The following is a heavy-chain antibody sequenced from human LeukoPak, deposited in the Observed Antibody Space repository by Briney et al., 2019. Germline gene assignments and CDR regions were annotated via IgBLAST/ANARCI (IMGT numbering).Heavy chain of an antibody. CDR2: MNPNSGNT. CDR3: AIFPPVWAAYYYDSSGYYDAFDI. J-gene: IGHJ3*02. CDR1: GYTFTSYD. V-gene: IGHV1-8*01. D-gene: IGHD3-22*01. Sequence: DSVTVSCTASGYTFTSYDINWVRQAPGQGLEGMGWMNPNSGNTAYAQTFQGRVTIIRNTSIRTAYMEMRSLRTEATAGYYCAIFPPVWAAYYYDSSGYYDAFDIWGQGTMVTVSS.